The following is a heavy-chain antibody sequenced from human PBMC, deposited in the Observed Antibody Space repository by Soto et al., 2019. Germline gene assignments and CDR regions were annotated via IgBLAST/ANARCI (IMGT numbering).Heavy chain of an antibody. V-gene: IGHV1-18*01. CDR3: AREGPSPYYYDGIDV. CDR2: ISGYNGKT. J-gene: IGHJ6*02. Sequence: QVQLVQSGAEVKKPGASVKVSCKSSGYTFSMSGISWVRQAPGQGHEWMGWISGYNGKTNYEQKFQDRVTMTTDTSTNMAYMEPRSLRSDAPAVYHCAREGPSPYYYDGIDVWGQVTTFTVAS. CDR1: GYTFSMSG.